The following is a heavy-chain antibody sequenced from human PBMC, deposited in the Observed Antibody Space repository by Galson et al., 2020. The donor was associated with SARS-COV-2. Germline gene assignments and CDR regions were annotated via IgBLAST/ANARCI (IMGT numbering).Heavy chain of an antibody. J-gene: IGHJ2*01. D-gene: IGHD5-12*01. Sequence: GESLKISCAASGFIVNSNYMSWVRQPPGKGLESVSIIYSGGNTYYADSVKGRFTISRHTSENTVYLQMNSLRTEDTAVYYCTSAYEWYFDLWGRGTLVTVSS. CDR1: GFIVNSNY. V-gene: IGHV3-53*04. CDR3: TSAYEWYFDL. CDR2: IYSGGNT.